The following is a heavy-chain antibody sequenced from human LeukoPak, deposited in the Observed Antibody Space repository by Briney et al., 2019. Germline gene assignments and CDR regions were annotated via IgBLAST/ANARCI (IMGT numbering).Heavy chain of an antibody. V-gene: IGHV3-9*01. D-gene: IGHD6-13*01. CDR2: ISWNSGSI. CDR1: GFTYDEYA. CDR3: AKLGGQQLGLSIYYFDY. Sequence: GGSLRLSCAASGFTYDEYAMHWVRQAPGKGLEWVSGISWNSGSIGYADSVKGRFTISRDNAKNSLYLQMNSLRAEDTALYYCAKLGGQQLGLSIYYFDYWGQGTLVTVSS. J-gene: IGHJ4*02.